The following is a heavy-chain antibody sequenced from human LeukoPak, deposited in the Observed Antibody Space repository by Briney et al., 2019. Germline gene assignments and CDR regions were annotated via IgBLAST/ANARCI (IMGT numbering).Heavy chain of an antibody. V-gene: IGHV3-21*01. D-gene: IGHD3-3*01. CDR2: IGRSSQYI. J-gene: IGHJ6*03. CDR1: GFTLSLYS. CDR3: ARDASNIDFAPYFYYMDV. Sequence: GGSLRLSCTATGFTLSLYSMHWVRQAPGKGLEWVSSIGRSSQYIYYGDSVRGRFTISRDNAKNSLYLDMNSPRAEDTAVYYCARDASNIDFAPYFYYMDVWGKGTTVTVSS.